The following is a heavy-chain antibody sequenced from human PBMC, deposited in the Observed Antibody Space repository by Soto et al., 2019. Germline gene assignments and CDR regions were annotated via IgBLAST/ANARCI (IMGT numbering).Heavy chain of an antibody. Sequence: GESVKISCKGSGYSFTIYWIGWVLQRPWKGLEWMGIIYTGDSDTRYSPSFQGQVTISADKSISTAYLQWSSLKASDTALYYCARHTWSSGSPAAFDYWGQGTLVTVSS. CDR3: ARHTWSSGSPAAFDY. CDR2: IYTGDSDT. V-gene: IGHV5-51*01. CDR1: GYSFTIYW. D-gene: IGHD1-26*01. J-gene: IGHJ4*02.